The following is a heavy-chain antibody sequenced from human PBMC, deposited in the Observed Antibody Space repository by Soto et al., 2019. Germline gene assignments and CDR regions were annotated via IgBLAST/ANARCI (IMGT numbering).Heavy chain of an antibody. Sequence: QVQLVQSGAEVKKPGSSVKVSCKASGGTFSSYAISWVRQAPGQGLEWMGGIIPIFGTANYAQKFQGRVTITADESTSTVYMELSSLRSEDTAVYYCARGRDDFWSGYYAVDYYYGMDVWGQGTTVTVSS. V-gene: IGHV1-69*01. CDR1: GGTFSSYA. J-gene: IGHJ6*02. D-gene: IGHD3-3*01. CDR3: ARGRDDFWSGYYAVDYYYGMDV. CDR2: IIPIFGTA.